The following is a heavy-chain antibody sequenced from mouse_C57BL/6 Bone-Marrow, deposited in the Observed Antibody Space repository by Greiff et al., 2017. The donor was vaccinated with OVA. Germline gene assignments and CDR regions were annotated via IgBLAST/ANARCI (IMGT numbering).Heavy chain of an antibody. CDR1: GYTFTSYG. Sequence: QVQLQQSGAELARPGASVKLSCKASGYTFTSYGISWVKQRTGQGLEWIGEIYPRSGNTYYNEKLKGKATLTADKSYSTAYMELRSRSSDDSAVDFCARSGVLLWGQGTLVTVSA. CDR2: IYPRSGNT. J-gene: IGHJ3*02. D-gene: IGHD1-1*01. V-gene: IGHV1-81*01. CDR3: ARSGVLL.